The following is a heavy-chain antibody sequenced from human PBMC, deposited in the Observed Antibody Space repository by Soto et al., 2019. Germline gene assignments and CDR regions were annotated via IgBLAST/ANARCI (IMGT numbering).Heavy chain of an antibody. Sequence: QLWESGGGLVQPGGSLRLSCGASGFTFSSPAMSWVRQAPGKGLEWVSTFRESGGTTHYADPVKGRFTMASDTSRNMLFLQMNIVRAEDTAIYYCAKDSHWAIISRTHDYWGQGTLVTVSS. CDR2: FRESGGTT. D-gene: IGHD2-2*01. J-gene: IGHJ4*02. CDR1: GFTFSSPA. CDR3: AKDSHWAIISRTHDY. V-gene: IGHV3-23*01.